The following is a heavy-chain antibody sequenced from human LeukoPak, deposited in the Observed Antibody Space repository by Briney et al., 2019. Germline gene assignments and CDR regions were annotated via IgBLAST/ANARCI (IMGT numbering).Heavy chain of an antibody. Sequence: GGSLRLSCAASGFTFSSYAMSWVRQAPGKGLEWVSAISGSGGSTYYADSVKGRFTISRDNSKNTLYLQMNSLRAEDTAVYYCAKDCRLWFGELDAFDIWGQGTMVTVSS. D-gene: IGHD3-10*01. CDR1: GFTFSSYA. CDR3: AKDCRLWFGELDAFDI. CDR2: ISGSGGST. V-gene: IGHV3-23*01. J-gene: IGHJ3*02.